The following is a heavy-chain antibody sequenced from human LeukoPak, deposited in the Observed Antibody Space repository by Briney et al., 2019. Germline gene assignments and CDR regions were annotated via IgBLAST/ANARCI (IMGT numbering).Heavy chain of an antibody. Sequence: GGSLRLSCAASGFTFSSYWMHWVRQAPGKGLVWVSRINTDGSSTSYADSVKGRFTISRDNAKNTLYLQMNSLRAEDTAVYYCARVVAARPAAFDIWGQGTVVTVSS. V-gene: IGHV3-74*01. CDR3: ARVVAARPAAFDI. J-gene: IGHJ3*02. D-gene: IGHD6-6*01. CDR2: INTDGSST. CDR1: GFTFSSYW.